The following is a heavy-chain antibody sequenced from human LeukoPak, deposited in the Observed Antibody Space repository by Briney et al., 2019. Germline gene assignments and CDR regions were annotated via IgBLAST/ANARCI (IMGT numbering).Heavy chain of an antibody. V-gene: IGHV3-30*18. CDR2: ISFDGSNK. CDR1: GFTFSSYG. J-gene: IGHJ4*02. Sequence: GGSLRLSCAASGFTFSSYGMYWVRQAPGKGLEWVAVISFDGSNKYYADSVKGRFTISRDYSKNTLYLQMNSLRAEDTAAYYCAKDRQYHGSGSLFDYWGQGTLVTVSS. CDR3: AKDRQYHGSGSLFDY. D-gene: IGHD3-10*01.